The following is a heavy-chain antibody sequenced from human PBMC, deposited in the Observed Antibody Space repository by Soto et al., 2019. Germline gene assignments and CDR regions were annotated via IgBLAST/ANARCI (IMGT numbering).Heavy chain of an antibody. CDR2: ISGSGGST. J-gene: IGHJ4*02. CDR3: AKDRQAIVVVPAAITPHY. Sequence: EVQLLESGGGLVQPGGSLRLSCAASGFTFSSYAMSWVRQAPGKGLEWVSAISGSGGSTYYADSVKGRFTISRDNSKNTLYLQMNSLRAEDTAVYYCAKDRQAIVVVPAAITPHYWGQGTLVTVSS. CDR1: GFTFSSYA. V-gene: IGHV3-23*01. D-gene: IGHD2-2*01.